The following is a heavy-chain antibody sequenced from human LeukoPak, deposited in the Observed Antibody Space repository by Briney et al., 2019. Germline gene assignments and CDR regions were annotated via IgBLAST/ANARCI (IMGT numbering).Heavy chain of an antibody. V-gene: IGHV3-9*01. CDR2: ISWNSGSI. CDR3: AKDTTAVAGLGTFDI. CDR1: GFTFDDYA. J-gene: IGHJ3*02. Sequence: PGRSLRLSCAASGFTFDDYAMHWVRQAPGKGLEWVSGISWNSGSIGYADSVKGRFSISRDNAKNSLYLQMNSLRAEDTALYYCAKDTTAVAGLGTFDIWGQGTMVTVSS. D-gene: IGHD6-19*01.